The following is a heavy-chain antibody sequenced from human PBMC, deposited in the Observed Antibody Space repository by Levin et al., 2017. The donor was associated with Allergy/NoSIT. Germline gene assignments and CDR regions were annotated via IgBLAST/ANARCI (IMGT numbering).Heavy chain of an antibody. V-gene: IGHV3-30*04. CDR1: GFTFSSYA. CDR2: ISYDGSNK. CDR3: ARDSRIAVAGTDYYYYGMDV. Sequence: GGSLRLSCAASGFTFSSYAMHWVRQAPGKGLEWVAVISYDGSNKYYADSVKGRFTISRDNSKNTLYLQMNSLRAEDTAVYYCARDSRIAVAGTDYYYYGMDVWGQGTTVTVSS. D-gene: IGHD6-19*01. J-gene: IGHJ6*02.